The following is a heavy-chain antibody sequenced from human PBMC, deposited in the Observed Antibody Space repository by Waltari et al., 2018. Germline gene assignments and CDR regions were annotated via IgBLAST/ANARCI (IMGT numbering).Heavy chain of an antibody. CDR3: ARERMYSTPGFYYFDY. D-gene: IGHD2-15*01. J-gene: IGHJ4*02. V-gene: IGHV1-69*12. CDR1: GGTFSSYA. Sequence: QVQLVQSGAEVKKPGSSVKVSCKASGGTFSSYAISWVRQAPGQGLEWMGGIIPIFGTANYAQKFQGRVTITADESTSTAYMELSSLRSEDTAVYYCARERMYSTPGFYYFDYWGQGTLVTVSS. CDR2: IIPIFGTA.